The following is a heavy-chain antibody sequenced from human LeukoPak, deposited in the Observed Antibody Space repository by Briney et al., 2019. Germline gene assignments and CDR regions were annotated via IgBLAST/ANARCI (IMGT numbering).Heavy chain of an antibody. Sequence: QTAGSLRLSCAASGFTFSSYDMHWVRQATGKGLEWVSAIGTAGDTYYPGSVKGRFTISRENAKNSLYLQMNSLRAGDTAVYYCVRVATGFSAFDIWGQGTMVTVSS. CDR2: IGTAGDT. CDR1: GFTFSSYD. V-gene: IGHV3-13*04. CDR3: VRVATGFSAFDI. J-gene: IGHJ3*02.